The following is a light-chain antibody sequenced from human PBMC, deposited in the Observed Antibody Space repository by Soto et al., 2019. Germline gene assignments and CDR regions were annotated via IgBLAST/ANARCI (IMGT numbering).Light chain of an antibody. CDR3: QQANSFPPT. Sequence: DIQLAQSPSSVSASVGDRVTITCRASQGIGSWLAWYQQKPGKAPKLLIYAASTLQSGVPSRFSGSGSVTDFTLTISSLQPEDFASYHCQQANSFPPTFGGGTKVELQ. V-gene: IGKV1D-12*01. J-gene: IGKJ4*01. CDR1: QGIGSW. CDR2: AAS.